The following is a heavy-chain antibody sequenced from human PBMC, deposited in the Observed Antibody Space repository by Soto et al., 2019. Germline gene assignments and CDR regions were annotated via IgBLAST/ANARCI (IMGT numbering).Heavy chain of an antibody. J-gene: IGHJ5*02. Sequence: ASVKVSCKPSGDTFTNFGLSWVRQAPGQGLEWMGWIATYNSNRNYAQKFQGRLSLTTDTSTSTAYMELKSLGYDDTAVYYCARVLRGVVNWFDPWGQGTLVTVSS. CDR3: ARVLRGVVNWFDP. CDR2: IATYNSNR. CDR1: GDTFTNFG. D-gene: IGHD3-10*01. V-gene: IGHV1-18*01.